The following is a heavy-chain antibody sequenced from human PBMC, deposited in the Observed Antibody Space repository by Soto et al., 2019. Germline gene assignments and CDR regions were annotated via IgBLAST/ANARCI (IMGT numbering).Heavy chain of an antibody. CDR2: IWYDGSNK. V-gene: IGHV3-33*01. CDR1: GFTFSSYG. CDR3: ARDTDIVVVRAAIRGAFDI. Sequence: QVQLVESGGGVVQPGRSLRLSCAASGFTFSSYGMHWVRQAPGKGLEWVAVIWYDGSNKYYADSVKGRFTISRDNSKNTLELQMNSLRAEDTAVYYCARDTDIVVVRAAIRGAFDIWVQGTIVTASS. D-gene: IGHD2-2*01. J-gene: IGHJ3*02.